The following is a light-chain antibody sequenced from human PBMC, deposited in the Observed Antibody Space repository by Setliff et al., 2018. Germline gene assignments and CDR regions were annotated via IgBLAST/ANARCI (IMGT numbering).Light chain of an antibody. V-gene: IGLV3-21*04. CDR3: QVWDSSSDPPYV. CDR1: NIGSKS. J-gene: IGLJ1*01. CDR2: YDS. Sequence: SYELTQSPSVSVAPGKTARITCGGNNIGSKSVHWYQQKPGQAPVLVIYYDSDRPSGIPERFSGSNSGNTATLTISRVEAGDEADYYCQVWDSSSDPPYVFGTGTKVTVL.